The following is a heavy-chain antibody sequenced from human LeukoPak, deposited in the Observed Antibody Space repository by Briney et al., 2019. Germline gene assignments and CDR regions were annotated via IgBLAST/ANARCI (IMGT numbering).Heavy chain of an antibody. CDR3: ARDRCSSTSCYGGYYFDY. CDR1: GFTFSSYS. CDR2: ISSSSSYI. J-gene: IGHJ4*02. V-gene: IGHV3-21*01. Sequence: PGGSLRLSCAASGFTFSSYSMNWVRQAPGKGLEWVSSISSSSSYIYYADSVKGRFTISRDNAKNSLYLQMNSLRAEDTAVYYCARDRCSSTSCYGGYYFDYWAQGTLVTVSS. D-gene: IGHD2-2*01.